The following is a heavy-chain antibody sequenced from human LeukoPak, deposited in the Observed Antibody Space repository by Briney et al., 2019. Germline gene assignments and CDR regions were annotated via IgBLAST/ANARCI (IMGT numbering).Heavy chain of an antibody. CDR1: GYSFTSYW. J-gene: IGHJ3*02. D-gene: IGHD2-2*01. V-gene: IGHV5-51*01. CDR3: AGRGAVVPAAMEYSFDI. Sequence: GESLKISCKGSGYSFTSYWIGWVRQMPGKGLEWMGIIYPGDSDTRYSPSFQGQVTISADKSISTAYLQWSSLKASDTAVYYCAGRGAVVPAAMEYSFDIWGQGTMVTVSS. CDR2: IYPGDSDT.